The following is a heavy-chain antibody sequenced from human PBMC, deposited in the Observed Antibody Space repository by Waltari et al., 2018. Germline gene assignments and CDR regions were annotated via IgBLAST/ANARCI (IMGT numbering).Heavy chain of an antibody. CDR3: ARSLPEVPEPPYYFDY. CDR2: IYHSGST. CDR1: GYSISSGYY. V-gene: IGHV4-38-2*01. Sequence: QVQLQESGPGLVKPSETLSLTCAVSGYSISSGYYWGWIRQPPGKGLEWIGSIYHSGSTYYNPSLKSRVTISVDTSKNQFSLKLSSVTAADTAVYYCARSLPEVPEPPYYFDYWGQGTLVTVSS. J-gene: IGHJ4*02.